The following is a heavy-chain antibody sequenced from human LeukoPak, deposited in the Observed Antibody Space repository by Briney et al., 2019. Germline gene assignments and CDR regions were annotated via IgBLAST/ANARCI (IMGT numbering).Heavy chain of an antibody. J-gene: IGHJ4*02. D-gene: IGHD2/OR15-2a*01. CDR3: AKDSAKKYDDY. CDR2: IYSGGSGGST. CDR1: GFTVSSSY. Sequence: GGSLRLSCAASGFTVSSSYMSWVRQAPGKGLEWVSVIYSGGSGGSTYYADSVKGRFTISRDNSKNTLYLQMNSLRAEDTAVYYCAKDSAKKYDDYWGQGTLVTVSS. V-gene: IGHV3-66*01.